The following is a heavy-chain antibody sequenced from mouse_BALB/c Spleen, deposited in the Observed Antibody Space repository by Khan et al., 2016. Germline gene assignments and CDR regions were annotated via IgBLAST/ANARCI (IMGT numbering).Heavy chain of an antibody. CDR3: SRVLYSYPGVFAY. CDR1: GFSLTGYG. J-gene: IGHJ3*01. CDR2: IWGDGST. Sequence: QVQLKESGPGLVAPSQSLSITCTVSGFSLTGYGVNWGRQPPGKGWEWLGMIWGDGSTGYNSALKSRLSISKDNYKSKVLVKMNSLQTDETARYYCSRVLYSYPGVFAYWCLLPLVTVSA. V-gene: IGHV2-6-7*01. D-gene: IGHD2-1*01.